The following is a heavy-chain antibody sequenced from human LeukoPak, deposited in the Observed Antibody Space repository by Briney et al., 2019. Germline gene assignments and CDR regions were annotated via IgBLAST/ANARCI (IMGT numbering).Heavy chain of an antibody. Sequence: SETLSLSCTVSGASISSFYWSWIRQPPGKGLEWIGYFYYSGTTNYNPSLKSRVAISLDTSKSQFSLKVNSVTAADTAVYYCARAKGGGSGFFDYWGQGTLVTVSS. V-gene: IGHV4-59*01. CDR3: ARAKGGGSGFFDY. J-gene: IGHJ4*02. CDR2: FYYSGTT. D-gene: IGHD3-22*01. CDR1: GASISSFY.